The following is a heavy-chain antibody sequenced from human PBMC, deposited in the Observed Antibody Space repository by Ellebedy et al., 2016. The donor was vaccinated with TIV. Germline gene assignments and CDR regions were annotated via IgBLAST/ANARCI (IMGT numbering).Heavy chain of an antibody. CDR2: IYYSGST. Sequence: SETLSLTCTVSGGSISSYYWSWIRQPPGKGLEWIGYIYYSGSTNYNPSLKSRVTISVDTSKNQFSLKLSSVTAADTAVYYCARISLYCSGGSCYSGRRYYFDYWGQGTLVTVSS. CDR1: GGSISSYY. V-gene: IGHV4-59*01. J-gene: IGHJ4*02. D-gene: IGHD2-15*01. CDR3: ARISLYCSGGSCYSGRRYYFDY.